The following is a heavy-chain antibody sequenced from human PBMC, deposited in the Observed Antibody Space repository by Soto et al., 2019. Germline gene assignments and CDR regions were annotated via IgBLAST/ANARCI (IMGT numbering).Heavy chain of an antibody. CDR2: IWYDGSNK. CDR3: ARDAYYYDSLDY. J-gene: IGHJ4*02. V-gene: IGHV3-33*01. D-gene: IGHD3-22*01. CDR1: GFTFSSYG. Sequence: QVQLVESGGGVVQPGRSLRLSCAASGFTFSSYGMHWVRQAPGKGLEWVAVIWYDGSNKYYADSVKGRFTISRDNSKNALYLQLNSLRAEDTAVYYCARDAYYYDSLDYWGQGTLVTVSS.